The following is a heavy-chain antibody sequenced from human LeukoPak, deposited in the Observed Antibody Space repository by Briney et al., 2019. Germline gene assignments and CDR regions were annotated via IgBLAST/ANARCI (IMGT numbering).Heavy chain of an antibody. D-gene: IGHD3-10*01. CDR1: GFTFDDYG. Sequence: GGSLRLSCAASGFTFDDYGMSWVAQAPGKGLEWVSGINWNGGSTGYADSVKGRFTISRDNAKNSLYLQTNSLRAEDTALYYCARGGWFGELLFDYWGQGTLVTVSS. CDR3: ARGGWFGELLFDY. J-gene: IGHJ4*02. V-gene: IGHV3-20*04. CDR2: INWNGGST.